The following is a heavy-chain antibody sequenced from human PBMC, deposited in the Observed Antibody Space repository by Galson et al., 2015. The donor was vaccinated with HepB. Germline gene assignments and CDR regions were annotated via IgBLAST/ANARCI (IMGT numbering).Heavy chain of an antibody. D-gene: IGHD2-2*01. CDR1: GFTFNSYS. J-gene: IGHJ5*02. CDR3: ARDHVSYCSGSSCFSRGPFDP. V-gene: IGHV3-48*01. CDR2: VTSDSGII. Sequence: LRLSCAASGFTFNSYSMNWVRQAPGKGLEWLSYVTSDSGIIYYAESVKGRFTVSRDNAKNSLYLQMNSLRADDTAVYYCARDHVSYCSGSSCFSRGPFDPWGQGTPVTVSS.